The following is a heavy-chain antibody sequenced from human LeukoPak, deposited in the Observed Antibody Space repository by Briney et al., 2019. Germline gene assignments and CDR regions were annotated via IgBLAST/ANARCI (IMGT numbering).Heavy chain of an antibody. CDR2: INHNGAT. CDR1: GGSFSDYY. Sequence: SETLSLTCAVYGGSFSDYYWSWIRQPPGKGLEWIGEINHNGATKYNQSLKSRVTISVDTSKNQFSLKLNSVTAADTAVYYCAKNNWFDPWGQGTLVTVSS. CDR3: AKNNWFDP. V-gene: IGHV4-34*01. J-gene: IGHJ5*02.